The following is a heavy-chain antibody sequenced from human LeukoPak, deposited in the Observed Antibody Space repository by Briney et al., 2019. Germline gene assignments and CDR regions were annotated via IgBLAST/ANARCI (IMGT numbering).Heavy chain of an antibody. CDR3: ARAPSTTLRFFDY. CDR2: IDPSDSYT. Sequence: GESLQISCKGSGYSFTSYRISWVRQLPGKGLEWMGRIDPSDSYTNYSPSFQGHVTISADKSISTAYLHWSSLKASDTAMYYCARAPSTTLRFFDYWAQGTLVTVSS. V-gene: IGHV5-10-1*01. D-gene: IGHD4-17*01. CDR1: GYSFTSYR. J-gene: IGHJ4*02.